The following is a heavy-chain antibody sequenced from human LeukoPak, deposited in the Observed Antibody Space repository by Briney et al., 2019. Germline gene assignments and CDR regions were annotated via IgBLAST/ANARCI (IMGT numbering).Heavy chain of an antibody. CDR1: GFTFSDYY. D-gene: IGHD1-26*01. CDR2: ISSSGSTI. J-gene: IGHJ4*02. Sequence: GGLRLSCAASGFTFSDYYMSWIRQAPGKGLEWVSYISSSGSTIYYADSVKGRFTISRDNAKNSLYLQMNSLRAEDTAVYYCARALSGSYFHYLFDYWGQGTLVTVSS. V-gene: IGHV3-11*04. CDR3: ARALSGSYFHYLFDY.